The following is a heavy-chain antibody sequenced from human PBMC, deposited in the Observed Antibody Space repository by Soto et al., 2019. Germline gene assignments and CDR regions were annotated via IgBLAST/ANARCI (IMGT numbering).Heavy chain of an antibody. V-gene: IGHV1-8*01. D-gene: IGHD3-9*01. CDR1: GYTFTSYD. CDR3: ARSGLVTGYYSGMDV. Sequence: AAVKVSCKASGYTFTSYDINWVRQATGQGLEWMGWMNPNSGNTGYAQKFQGRVTMTRNTSISTAYMELSSLRSEDTAVYYCARSGLVTGYYSGMDVWGQGTTVTVSS. J-gene: IGHJ6*02. CDR2: MNPNSGNT.